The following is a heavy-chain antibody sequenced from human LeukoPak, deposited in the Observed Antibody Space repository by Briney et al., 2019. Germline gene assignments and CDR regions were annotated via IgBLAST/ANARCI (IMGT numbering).Heavy chain of an antibody. V-gene: IGHV3-30-3*01. CDR2: TSYDGTNK. J-gene: IGHJ4*02. CDR3: ARDWRAEAGPFDY. Sequence: GGSLRLSCATSGFNFRTYALHWVRQTPGKGLEWVTLTSYDGTNKYYADSVKGRFTISRDNSKNTLYLQMNSLRVEDTAVYYCARDWRAEAGPFDYWGQGTLVTVSS. CDR1: GFNFRTYA. D-gene: IGHD6-13*01.